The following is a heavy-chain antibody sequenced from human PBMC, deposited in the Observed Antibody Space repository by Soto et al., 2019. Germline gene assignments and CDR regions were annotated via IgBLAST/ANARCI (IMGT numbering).Heavy chain of an antibody. CDR1: GGSISSGGYY. CDR3: ARDRLVAYCGGDCYSGDAFDI. V-gene: IGHV4-31*03. CDR2: IYYSGST. J-gene: IGHJ3*02. Sequence: QVQLQESGPGLVKPSQTLSLTCTVSGGSISSGGYYWSWIRQHPGKGLEWIGYIYYSGSTYYNPSLKSRVTISVDTSKNQFSLKLSSVTAADTAVYYCARDRLVAYCGGDCYSGDAFDIWGQGTMVTVSS. D-gene: IGHD2-21*02.